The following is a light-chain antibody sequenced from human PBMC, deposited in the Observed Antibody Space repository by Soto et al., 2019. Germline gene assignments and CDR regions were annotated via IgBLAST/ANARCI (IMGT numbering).Light chain of an antibody. V-gene: IGKV3-20*01. CDR3: QQYGSTPRT. Sequence: EIVLTQSPGTLSLSPGGRATLSCRASQSVSRNYVAWYQQKPGQSPRLLIYGASNRASGIPDRFSGSASGADFTLSIGRLEPEDFAVYYCQQYGSTPRTFGRGTKVDIK. CDR2: GAS. CDR1: QSVSRNY. J-gene: IGKJ1*01.